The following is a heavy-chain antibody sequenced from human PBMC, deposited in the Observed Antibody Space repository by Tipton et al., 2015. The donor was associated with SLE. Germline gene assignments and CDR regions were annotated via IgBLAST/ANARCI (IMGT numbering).Heavy chain of an antibody. Sequence: GLVKPSETLSLTCTVSGGSISSYYWSWIRQPAGKGLEWIGRIYTSGSTNYNPSLKSRVTMSVDTSKNQFSLKLSSVTAADTAVYYCATSFGVTTIGIDAFDIWGQGTMVTVSS. V-gene: IGHV4-4*07. CDR1: GGSISSYY. CDR3: ATSFGVTTIGIDAFDI. J-gene: IGHJ3*02. CDR2: IYTSGST. D-gene: IGHD5-24*01.